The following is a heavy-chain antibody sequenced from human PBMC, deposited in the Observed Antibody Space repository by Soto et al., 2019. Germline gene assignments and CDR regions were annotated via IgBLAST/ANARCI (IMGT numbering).Heavy chain of an antibody. CDR1: GCSISSYY. CDR3: ARSDVLTMVRGVTFWDY. Sequence: QVQLQESGPGLVKPSATLSLTCTVSGCSISSYYWSCIRQPPGKGLEWIGYIYYSGSTNYNPALKSRVTISVDTSKNQFSLKLSSVTAADTAVYYCARSDVLTMVRGVTFWDYWGQGTLVTVSS. J-gene: IGHJ4*02. V-gene: IGHV4-59*01. D-gene: IGHD3-10*01. CDR2: IYYSGST.